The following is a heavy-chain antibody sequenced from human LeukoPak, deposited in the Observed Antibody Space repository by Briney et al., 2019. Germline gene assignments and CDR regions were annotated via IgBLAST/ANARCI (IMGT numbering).Heavy chain of an antibody. CDR2: IYTSGST. J-gene: IGHJ3*02. CDR1: GGSISSGSYY. V-gene: IGHV4-61*02. Sequence: PSQTLSLTCTVSGGSISSGSYYWSWIRQPAGKGLEWIGRIYTSGSTNYNPSLKSRVTISVDTSKNQFSLKLSSVTAADTAVYYCAREAITTHDAFDIWGQGTMVTVSS. CDR3: AREAITTHDAFDI. D-gene: IGHD2-21*01.